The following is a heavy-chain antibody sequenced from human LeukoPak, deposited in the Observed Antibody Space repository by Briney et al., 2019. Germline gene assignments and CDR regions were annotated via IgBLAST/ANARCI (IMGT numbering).Heavy chain of an antibody. CDR1: GFTFSSYS. D-gene: IGHD3-3*01. CDR2: ISSSSSTI. CDR3: ARDSYYDFWSGYYTFDY. J-gene: IGHJ4*02. Sequence: PGGSLRLSCAASGFTFSSYSMNWVRQAPGKGLEWVSYISSSSSTIYYADSVKGRLTISRDNAKNSLYLQMNSLRDEDTAVYYCARDSYYDFWSGYYTFDYWGQGTLVTVSS. V-gene: IGHV3-48*02.